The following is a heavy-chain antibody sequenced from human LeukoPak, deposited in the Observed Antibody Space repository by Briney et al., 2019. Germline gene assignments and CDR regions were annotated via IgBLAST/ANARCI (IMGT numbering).Heavy chain of an antibody. CDR2: INTNTGNP. J-gene: IGHJ3*02. CDR3: ARVITGGRYASDAFDI. CDR1: GYTFTSYA. Sequence: ASVKVSCKASGYTFTSYAMNCVRQAPGQGLEWMGWINTNTGNPTYAQGFTGRFVFSLDTPVSTAYLQISRLKAEDTAVYYCARVITGGRYASDAFDIWGHGTMVTVSS. D-gene: IGHD2-2*01. V-gene: IGHV7-4-1*02.